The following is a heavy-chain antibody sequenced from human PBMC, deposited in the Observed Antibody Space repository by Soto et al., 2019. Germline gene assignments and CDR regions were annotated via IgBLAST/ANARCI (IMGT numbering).Heavy chain of an antibody. D-gene: IGHD3-3*01. CDR3: ARRYYDFWSGYYTDYYYYYMDV. J-gene: IGHJ6*03. Sequence: GGSLRLSCAASGFTFSSYAMSWVRQAPGKGLEWVSAISGSGGSTYYADSVKGRFTISRENSKNTLYLQMNSLRAEDTAVYYCARRYYDFWSGYYTDYYYYYMDVWGKGTTVTVSS. V-gene: IGHV3-23*01. CDR1: GFTFSSYA. CDR2: ISGSGGST.